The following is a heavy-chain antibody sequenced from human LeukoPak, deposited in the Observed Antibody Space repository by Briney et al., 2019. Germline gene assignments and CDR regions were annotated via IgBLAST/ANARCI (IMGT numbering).Heavy chain of an antibody. CDR1: GGSISSYY. J-gene: IGHJ4*02. V-gene: IGHV4-59*01. CDR3: ARGNVDTAMVDY. D-gene: IGHD5-18*01. Sequence: SETLSLTCTVSGGSISSYYWSWIRQPPGKGLEWMGYIYYSGSTNYNPSLKSRVTISVDTSKNQFSPKLSSVTAADTAVYYCARGNVDTAMVDYWGQGTLVTVSS. CDR2: IYYSGST.